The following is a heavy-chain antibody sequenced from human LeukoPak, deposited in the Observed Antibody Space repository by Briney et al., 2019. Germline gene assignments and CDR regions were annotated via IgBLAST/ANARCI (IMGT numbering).Heavy chain of an antibody. CDR2: ISGGGGST. V-gene: IGHV3-23*01. D-gene: IGHD3-10*01. CDR1: GFTFSSYA. CDR3: AKDRYYGHTYPDY. J-gene: IGHJ4*02. Sequence: GGSLRLSCAASGFTFSSYAMSWVRQAPGKGLEWVSAISGGGGSTYYADSVKGRFTISRDNSKNTLYLQMNSPRAEDTAVYYCAKDRYYGHTYPDYWGQGTLVTVSS.